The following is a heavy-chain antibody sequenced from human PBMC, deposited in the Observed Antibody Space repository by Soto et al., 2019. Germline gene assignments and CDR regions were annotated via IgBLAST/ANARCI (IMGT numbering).Heavy chain of an antibody. CDR3: AREIVVVPAAIPWFDP. Sequence: KPWGSLRLSCAASGFTFSSYSMNWVRQAPGKGLEWVSSISSSSSYIYYADSVKGRFTISRDNAKNSLYLQMNSLRAEDTAVYYCAREIVVVPAAIPWFDPWGQGTLVTVSS. D-gene: IGHD2-2*01. J-gene: IGHJ5*02. CDR2: ISSSSSYI. CDR1: GFTFSSYS. V-gene: IGHV3-21*01.